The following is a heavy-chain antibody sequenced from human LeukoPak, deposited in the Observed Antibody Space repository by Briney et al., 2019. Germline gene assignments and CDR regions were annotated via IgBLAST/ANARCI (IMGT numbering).Heavy chain of an antibody. D-gene: IGHD2-21*02. CDR1: GYTFTGYY. Sequence: ASVKVSCKASGYTFTGYYMHWVRQAPGQGLEWMGRIDPNSGGTNYAQKFQGRVTMTRDTSISTAYMELSRLRSDDTAVYYGPRDRFTLFYGLPDYCGQGTMVTVSS. V-gene: IGHV1-2*06. J-gene: IGHJ4*02. CDR2: IDPNSGGT. CDR3: PRDRFTLFYGLPDY.